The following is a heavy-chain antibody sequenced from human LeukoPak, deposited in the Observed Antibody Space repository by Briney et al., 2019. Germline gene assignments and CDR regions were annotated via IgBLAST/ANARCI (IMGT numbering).Heavy chain of an antibody. V-gene: IGHV3-15*07. CDR3: STHPTSGF. J-gene: IGHJ4*02. CDR1: FSTFNKAW. CDR2: IKSRADGGTT. Sequence: GGSLRLSCAASFSTFNKAWMNWVRQAPGKGLEWVGRIKSRADGGTTDYATPVKDRNTISRDDSENTAFLQMNSLNTEDTAIYYCSTHPTSGFWGQGTLVTVSS. D-gene: IGHD2-15*01.